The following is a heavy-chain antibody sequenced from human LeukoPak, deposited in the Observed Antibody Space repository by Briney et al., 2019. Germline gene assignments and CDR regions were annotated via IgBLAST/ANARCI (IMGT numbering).Heavy chain of an antibody. CDR2: IYTSGST. J-gene: IGHJ3*02. CDR3: ARPGGRIAARQSAFDI. V-gene: IGHV4-4*07. Sequence: SETLSLTCTVSGGSISSYYWSWIRQPAGKGLEWIGRIYTSGSTNYNPSLKSRVTMSVDTSKNQFSLKLSSVTAADTAVYYCARPGGRIAARQSAFDIWGQGTMVTVSS. D-gene: IGHD6-6*01. CDR1: GGSISSYY.